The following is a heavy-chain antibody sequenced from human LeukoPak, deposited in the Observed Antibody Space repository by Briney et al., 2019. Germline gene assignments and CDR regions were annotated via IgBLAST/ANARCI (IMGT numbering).Heavy chain of an antibody. D-gene: IGHD3-10*01. CDR2: INHSGST. CDR3: ARGDGYYFDY. J-gene: IGHJ4*02. Sequence: SETLSLTCAVYGGSFSGYYWSWIRQPPGKGLVWIGEINHSGSTNYNPSLKSRVAISVDTSKNQFSLKLSSVTAADTAVYYCARGDGYYFDYWGQGTLVTVSS. CDR1: GGSFSGYY. V-gene: IGHV4-34*01.